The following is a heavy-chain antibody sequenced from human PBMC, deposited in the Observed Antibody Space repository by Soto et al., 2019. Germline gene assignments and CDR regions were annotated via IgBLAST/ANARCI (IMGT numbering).Heavy chain of an antibody. Sequence: SVKVSCKASGGTFSSYAISWVRQAPGQGLEWMGRIIPILGIANYAQKFQGRVTITADKSTSTAYMELSSLRSEDTAVYYCARVGAGSSRTSEYIQLWGQGTLVTVSS. V-gene: IGHV1-69*04. J-gene: IGHJ1*01. D-gene: IGHD6-13*01. CDR1: GGTFSSYA. CDR3: ARVGAGSSRTSEYIQL. CDR2: IIPILGIA.